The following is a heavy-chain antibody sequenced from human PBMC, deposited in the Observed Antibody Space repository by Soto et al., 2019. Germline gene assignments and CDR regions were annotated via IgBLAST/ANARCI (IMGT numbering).Heavy chain of an antibody. D-gene: IGHD3-22*01. Sequence: QVPLVESGAEVKKPGASVKVSCKASGYTFTNYGISWVRQAPGQGLEWMGWISGYNGNTKYAQKFQGRVTMTTDTPRNTASMDMRSLRSDDTAVYYCARDREYYYDSSGNYYYHYGMDVWGQGTTVTVS. CDR3: ARDREYYYDSSGNYYYHYGMDV. V-gene: IGHV1-18*04. CDR2: ISGYNGNT. CDR1: GYTFTNYG. J-gene: IGHJ6*02.